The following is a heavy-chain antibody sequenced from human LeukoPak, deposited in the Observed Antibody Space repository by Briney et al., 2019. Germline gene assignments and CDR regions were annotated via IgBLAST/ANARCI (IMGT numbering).Heavy chain of an antibody. J-gene: IGHJ4*02. CDR1: GGTFSSYA. Sequence: GASVKVSCKASGGTFSSYAISWVRQAPGQGLEWMGRIIPILGIANYAQKFQGRVTITADKSTSTAYMELSSLRSEDTAVYYCARPEVRVGATILGSVGGYDYWGQGTLVTVSS. CDR3: ARPEVRVGATILGSVGGYDY. D-gene: IGHD1-26*01. CDR2: IIPILGIA. V-gene: IGHV1-69*04.